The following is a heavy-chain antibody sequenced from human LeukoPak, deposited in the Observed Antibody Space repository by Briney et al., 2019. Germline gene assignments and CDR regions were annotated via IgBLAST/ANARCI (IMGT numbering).Heavy chain of an antibody. CDR2: IYYSGST. CDR1: GGSISSSSYY. CDR3: ARRSLGVSAPVLYYHYMDV. V-gene: IGHV4-39*01. D-gene: IGHD3-3*01. J-gene: IGHJ6*03. Sequence: SETLSLTCTVSGGSISSSSYYWGWIRQPPGKGLEWIGSIYYSGSTYYNPSLKSRVTISVDTSKNQFSLKLSSVTAADTAVYYCARRSLGVSAPVLYYHYMDVWGKGTTVTVSS.